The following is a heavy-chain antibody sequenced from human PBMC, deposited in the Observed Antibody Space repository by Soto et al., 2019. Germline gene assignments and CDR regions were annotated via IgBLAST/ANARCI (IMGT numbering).Heavy chain of an antibody. CDR1: GGSISYGNC. J-gene: IGHJ4*02. CDR2: IYPSGST. V-gene: IGHV4-4*02. CDR3: ARVSYSSSWYY. D-gene: IGHD6-13*01. Sequence: SETLSLTCDVSGGSISYGNCLRWFRQPPAKGLEWIGEIYPSGSTNYNPSLKRRVTLSLDKSKNQFSLKLTSVTAADTAVYYCARVSYSSSWYYWGQGTLVTVSS.